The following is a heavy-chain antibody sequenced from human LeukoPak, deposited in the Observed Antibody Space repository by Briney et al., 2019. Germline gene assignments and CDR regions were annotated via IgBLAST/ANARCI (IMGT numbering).Heavy chain of an antibody. CDR1: GFPLSNYW. Sequence: QSGGSLRLSCAASGFPLSNYWMSWVRQAPGKGLEWVSFISGSDSSIYYADSVKGRFTISRDNARNELYLHMNSLRAEDTAVYYCARRLDSWGQGTLVAVSS. V-gene: IGHV3-48*01. CDR2: ISGSDSSI. CDR3: ARRLDS. J-gene: IGHJ4*02.